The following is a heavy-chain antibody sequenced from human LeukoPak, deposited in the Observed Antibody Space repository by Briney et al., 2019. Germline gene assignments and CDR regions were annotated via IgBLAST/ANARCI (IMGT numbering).Heavy chain of an antibody. CDR1: GFTFSTYG. V-gene: IGHV3-30*02. D-gene: IGHD3-22*01. CDR2: IRYDGSNK. Sequence: GGSLRLSCAASGFTFSTYGMHWVRQAPGKGLEWVAFIRYDGSNKYYADSVKSRFTISRDNSKNTLYLQMNSLRAEDTAVYYCAKVERYYYDSSGSNFDYWGQGTLVTVSS. CDR3: AKVERYYYDSSGSNFDY. J-gene: IGHJ4*02.